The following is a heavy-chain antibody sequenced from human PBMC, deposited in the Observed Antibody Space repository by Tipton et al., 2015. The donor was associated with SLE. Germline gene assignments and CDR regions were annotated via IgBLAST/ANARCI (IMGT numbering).Heavy chain of an antibody. CDR3: ARHQYYDFWSGYSQDWYFDL. CDR1: GGSISSSSYY. J-gene: IGHJ2*01. V-gene: IGHV4-39*01. D-gene: IGHD3-3*01. CDR2: IYYSGST. Sequence: TLSLTCTVSGGSISSSSYYWGWIRQPPGKGLEWIGSIYYSGSTYYNPSLKSRVTISVDTSKNQFSLKLSSVTAADTAVYYCARHQYYDFWSGYSQDWYFDLWGRGTLVTVPS.